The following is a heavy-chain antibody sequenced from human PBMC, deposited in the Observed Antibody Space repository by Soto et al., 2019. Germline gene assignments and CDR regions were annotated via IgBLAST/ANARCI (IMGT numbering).Heavy chain of an antibody. D-gene: IGHD2-2*01. J-gene: IGHJ4*02. V-gene: IGHV4-34*01. CDR3: ARPLGYCSSTICSPLDY. Sequence: SETLSLTCAVYGGSFSGYYWSWIRQPPGKGLEWIGEINHSGSTNYNPSLKSRVTISADKSISTVYLQWSSLKASDTAMYYCARPLGYCSSTICSPLDYWGQGTLVTVSS. CDR2: INHSGST. CDR1: GGSFSGYY.